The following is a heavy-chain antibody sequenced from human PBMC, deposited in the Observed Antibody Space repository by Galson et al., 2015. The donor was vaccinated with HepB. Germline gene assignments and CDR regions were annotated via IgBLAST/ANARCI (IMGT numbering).Heavy chain of an antibody. CDR2: ISSSSSYI. V-gene: IGHV3-21*01. J-gene: IGHJ4*02. Sequence: SLRLSCAASGFTFSSYSMNWVRQAPGKGLEWVSSISSSSSYIYYADSVKGRFTISRDNAKNSLYLQMNSLRAEDTAVYYCWIRGYCSGGSCQNQEGYWGQGTLVTVSS. CDR1: GFTFSSYS. D-gene: IGHD2-15*01. CDR3: WIRGYCSGGSCQNQEGY.